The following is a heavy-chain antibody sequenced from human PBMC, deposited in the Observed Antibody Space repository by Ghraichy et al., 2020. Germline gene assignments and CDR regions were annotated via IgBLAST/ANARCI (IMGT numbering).Heavy chain of an antibody. CDR1: GGTFSSYA. CDR3: ASTTVTTVFYWYFDL. D-gene: IGHD4-17*01. V-gene: IGHV1-69*13. J-gene: IGHJ2*01. Sequence: SVKVSCKASGGTFSSYAISWVRQAPGQGLEWMGGIIPIFGTANYAQKFQGRVTITADESTSTAYMELSSLRSEDTAVYYCASTTVTTVFYWYFDLCGRGTLVTVSS. CDR2: IIPIFGTA.